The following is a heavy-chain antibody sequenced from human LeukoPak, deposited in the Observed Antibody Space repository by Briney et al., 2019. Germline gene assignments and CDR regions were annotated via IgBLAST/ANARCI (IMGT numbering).Heavy chain of an antibody. CDR1: GGSFSGYY. CDR2: IYTSGST. Sequence: SETLSLTCAVYGGSFSGYYWSWIRQPAGKGLEWIGRIYTSGSTNYNPSLKSRVTMSVDTSKNQFSLKLSSVTAADTAVYYCARDQDSSGWYGTDDAFDIWGQGTMVTVSS. CDR3: ARDQDSSGWYGTDDAFDI. J-gene: IGHJ3*02. V-gene: IGHV4-4*07. D-gene: IGHD6-19*01.